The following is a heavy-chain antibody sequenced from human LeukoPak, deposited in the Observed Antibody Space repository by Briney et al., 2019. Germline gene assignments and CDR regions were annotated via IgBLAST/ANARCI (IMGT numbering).Heavy chain of an antibody. CDR3: AREAEYYDSSGYPDY. D-gene: IGHD3-22*01. V-gene: IGHV3-21*01. CDR2: ISSSSSYI. CDR1: GFTFSSYS. J-gene: IGHJ4*02. Sequence: GGSLRLSCAASGFTFSSYSMNWVRQAPGKGLEWVSSISSSSSYIYYADSVKGRFTISRDNAKNSLYLQMNSLRAEDTAVYYCAREAEYYDSSGYPDYWGQGTLVTVSS.